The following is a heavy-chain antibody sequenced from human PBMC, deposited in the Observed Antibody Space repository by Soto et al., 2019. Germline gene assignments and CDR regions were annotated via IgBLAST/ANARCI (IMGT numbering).Heavy chain of an antibody. CDR2: VHPNNGDT. D-gene: IGHD3-10*01. J-gene: IGHJ4*02. CDR1: GYTFSNYD. V-gene: IGHV1-8*01. CDR3: AIVSGKGSAIDFDY. Sequence: QVPLVQSGAELKKPGASVKVSCKASGYTFSNYDMNWVRQATGQGPEWIGWVHPNNGDTGYAQKFQCRVTLTTDISTTTAYMALTSLRSEDTANYYCAIVSGKGSAIDFDYWCQGTLITVSS.